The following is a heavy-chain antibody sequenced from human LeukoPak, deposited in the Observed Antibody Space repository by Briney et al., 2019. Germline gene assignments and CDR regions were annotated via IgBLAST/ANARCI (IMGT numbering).Heavy chain of an antibody. V-gene: IGHV4-39*01. CDR3: AKSGGYGLIDY. Sequence: SETLSLTCTVSGASISGTAYYWGWVRQPPRKGLEWIGNIYYSGSTYYNASLQSRVTISIDTSKNQFSLRLSSVTAADTAMYFCAKSGGYGLIDYWGLGTLVTVSS. CDR1: GASISGTAYY. J-gene: IGHJ4*02. D-gene: IGHD1-26*01. CDR2: IYYSGST.